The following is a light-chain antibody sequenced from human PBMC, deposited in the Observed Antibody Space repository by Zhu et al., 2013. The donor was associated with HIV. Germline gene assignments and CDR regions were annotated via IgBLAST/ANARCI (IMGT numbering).Light chain of an antibody. CDR1: SSDIGKNY. Sequence: QSVLTQPPSVSAAPGQKVTISCSGSSSDIGKNYVFWYQHFPGTAPKLFIYDNDKRPSGIPDRFSASKSGTSASLAISGLQSEDEADYHCATWDDSLSGPVFGGGTKLSVL. J-gene: IGLJ3*02. CDR3: ATWDDSLSGPV. CDR2: DND. V-gene: IGLV1-51*01.